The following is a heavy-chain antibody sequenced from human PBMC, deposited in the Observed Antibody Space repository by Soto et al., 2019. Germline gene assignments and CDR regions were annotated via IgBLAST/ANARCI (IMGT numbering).Heavy chain of an antibody. V-gene: IGHV1-18*04. CDR3: VRDPQLNDY. J-gene: IGHJ4*02. D-gene: IGHD2-2*01. CDR2: ISASNGNR. CDR1: GYDFSSYG. Sequence: QVQLVQSGAEVKKPGASVKVSCKASGYDFSSYGISWVRQASVQGLEGMGWISASNGNRDYAQQFLGRVTMTSETSRTTAYLELRSLRSDDTSVYYCVRDPQLNDYWGQRTLVNFS.